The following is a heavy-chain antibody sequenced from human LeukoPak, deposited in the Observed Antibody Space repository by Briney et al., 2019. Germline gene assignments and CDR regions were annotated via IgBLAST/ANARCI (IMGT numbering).Heavy chain of an antibody. D-gene: IGHD4-11*01. J-gene: IGHJ5*02. V-gene: IGHV4-59*01. CDR1: GGSISSYY. Sequence: PSETLSLTCTVSGGSISSYYWSWIRQPPGKGLEWIGYIYYSGSTNYNPSLKSRVTISVDTSKNQSSLKLSSVTAADTAVYYCARQTTVTTSWFDPWGQGTLVTVSS. CDR2: IYYSGST. CDR3: ARQTTVTTSWFDP.